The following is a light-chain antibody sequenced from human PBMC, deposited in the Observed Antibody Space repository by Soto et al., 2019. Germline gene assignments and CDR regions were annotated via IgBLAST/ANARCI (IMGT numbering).Light chain of an antibody. CDR3: GTWDTGLVWV. CDR2: DNN. CDR1: SSSIGTNY. Sequence: QSVLTQPPSVSAAPGQRVSISCSGSSSSIGTNYVAWYQQFPGTPPKLLIYDNNKRPSGTPDRFSGSKSGTSATLGITGLQTGDEADYYCGTWDTGLVWVFGGGTKLTVL. J-gene: IGLJ3*02. V-gene: IGLV1-51*01.